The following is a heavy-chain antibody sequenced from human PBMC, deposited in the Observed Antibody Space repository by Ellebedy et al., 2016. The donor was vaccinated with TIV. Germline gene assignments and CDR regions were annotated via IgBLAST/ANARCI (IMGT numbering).Heavy chain of an antibody. J-gene: IGHJ6*02. D-gene: IGHD3-16*01. Sequence: GGSLRLSCAASGFTFSSYGMNWVRQAPGKGLEWVSYSSGSRSTIYYADSVRGRFTISRDNAKNSLYLQMNSLRDEDTAVYFCARGGPARNGMDVWGQGTTVTVSS. CDR2: SSGSRSTI. CDR3: ARGGPARNGMDV. CDR1: GFTFSSYG. V-gene: IGHV3-48*02.